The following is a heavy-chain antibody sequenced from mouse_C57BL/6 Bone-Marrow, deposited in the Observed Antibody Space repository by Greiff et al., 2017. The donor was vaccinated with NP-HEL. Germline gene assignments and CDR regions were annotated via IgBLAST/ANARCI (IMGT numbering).Heavy chain of an antibody. CDR1: GFTFTDYY. CDR3: ASLDGCYGNAMDY. CDR2: IRNKADGYTT. J-gene: IGHJ4*01. Sequence: EVQRVESGGGLVQPGGSLSLSCAASGFTFTDYYMSWVRQPPGKALEWLGFIRNKADGYTTEYSATGKGRFTISRDNSQSILYRQMNALRAEASATYYCASLDGCYGNAMDYWGQGTSVTVSS. D-gene: IGHD2-3*01. V-gene: IGHV7-3*01.